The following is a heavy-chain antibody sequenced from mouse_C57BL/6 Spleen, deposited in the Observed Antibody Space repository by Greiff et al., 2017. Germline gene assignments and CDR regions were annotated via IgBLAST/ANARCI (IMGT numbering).Heavy chain of an antibody. V-gene: IGHV5-17*01. J-gene: IGHJ4*01. CDR3: ARKYYYGSSSYAMDY. D-gene: IGHD1-1*01. Sequence: EVKLQESGGGLVKPGGSLKLSCAASGFTFSDYGMHWVRQAPEKGLEWVAYISSGSSTIYYADTVKGRFTISRDNAKNTLFLQMTSLRSEDTAMYYCARKYYYGSSSYAMDYWGQGTSVTVSS. CDR2: ISSGSSTI. CDR1: GFTFSDYG.